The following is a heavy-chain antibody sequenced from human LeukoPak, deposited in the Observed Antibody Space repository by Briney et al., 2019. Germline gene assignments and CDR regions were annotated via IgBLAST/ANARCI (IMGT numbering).Heavy chain of an antibody. CDR3: ARRAGGYSHPYDY. V-gene: IGHV3-53*01. CDR1: GFTVSSNS. CDR2: IYSDNT. D-gene: IGHD4-23*01. J-gene: IGHJ4*02. Sequence: GGSLRLSCTVSGFTVSSNSMSWVRRAPGKGLEWVSFIYSDNTHYSDSVKGRFTISRDNSKNTLYLQMNSLRAEDTAVYYCARRAGGYSHPYDYWGQGILVTVSS.